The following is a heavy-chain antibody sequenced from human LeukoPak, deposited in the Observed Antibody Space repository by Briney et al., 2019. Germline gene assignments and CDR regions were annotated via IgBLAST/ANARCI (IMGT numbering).Heavy chain of an antibody. V-gene: IGHV3-21*01. J-gene: IGHJ4*02. CDR3: ARSLTTLTYEGY. D-gene: IGHD1-1*01. Sequence: GGSLRPSCAASGFTFSSYMMNWVRQAPGKGLEWVSSINSGSTYTYYTESVKGRFTVSRDYAKNSLFLQMNSLRAEDTAIYYCARSLTTLTYEGYWGQGTLVTVSS. CDR2: INSGSTYT. CDR1: GFTFSSYM.